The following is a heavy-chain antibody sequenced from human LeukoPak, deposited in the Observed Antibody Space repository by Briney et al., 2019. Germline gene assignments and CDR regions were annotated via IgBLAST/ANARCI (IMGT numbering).Heavy chain of an antibody. CDR2: IYYSGST. V-gene: IGHV4-39*01. CDR3: ASPCCSTSCYFEFDY. Sequence: SETLSLTCTVSGGSISSSSYYWGWIRQPPGKGLEWIGSIYYSGSTYYNPSLKGRVTISVDTSKNQFSLKLSSVTAADTAVYYCASPCCSTSCYFEFDYWGQGTLVTVSS. D-gene: IGHD2-2*01. CDR1: GGSISSSSYY. J-gene: IGHJ4*02.